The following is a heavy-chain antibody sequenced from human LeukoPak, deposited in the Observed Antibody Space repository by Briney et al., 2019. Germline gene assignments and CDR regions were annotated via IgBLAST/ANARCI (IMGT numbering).Heavy chain of an antibody. J-gene: IGHJ4*02. CDR2: ISYSGGST. CDR3: ARDHEWGRAYFDY. CDR1: GFTFSSYA. Sequence: GGSLRLSCAASGFTFSSYAMSWVRQAPGKGLDWVSAISYSGGSTYYVDSVKGRFTISRDNSKNTLYLQMNSLRAEDTAVYYCARDHEWGRAYFDYWGQGTLVTVSS. V-gene: IGHV3-23*01. D-gene: IGHD1-26*01.